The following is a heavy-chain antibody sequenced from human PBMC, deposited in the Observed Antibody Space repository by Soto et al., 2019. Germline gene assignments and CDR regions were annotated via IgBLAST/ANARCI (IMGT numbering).Heavy chain of an antibody. D-gene: IGHD3-16*01. J-gene: IGHJ4*02. CDR1: GFTLSTHG. CDR2: VSYDGSNK. V-gene: IGHV3-30*18. CDR3: AKDRVKSGVGEVDY. Sequence: GGSLRLSCAASGFTLSTHGIHWVRQAPGKGMEWVAVVSYDGSNKYYGDSVKGRFTISRDNSKNSLYLQMNSLRTEDTAVYYCAKDRVKSGVGEVDYWGQGTLVTVSS.